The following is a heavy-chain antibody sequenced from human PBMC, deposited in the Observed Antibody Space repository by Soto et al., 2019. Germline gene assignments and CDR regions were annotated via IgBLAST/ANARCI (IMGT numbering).Heavy chain of an antibody. CDR2: IYYSGST. CDR3: ARVGAQWLGYYYYYYMDV. Sequence: PSETLSLTWTVSGGSISSYYWSWIRQPPGKGLEWIGYIYYSGSTNYNPSLKSRVTISVDTSKNQFSLKLSSVTAADTAVYYCARVGAQWLGYYYYYYMDVWGKGTTVTVSS. V-gene: IGHV4-59*01. CDR1: GGSISSYY. J-gene: IGHJ6*03. D-gene: IGHD6-19*01.